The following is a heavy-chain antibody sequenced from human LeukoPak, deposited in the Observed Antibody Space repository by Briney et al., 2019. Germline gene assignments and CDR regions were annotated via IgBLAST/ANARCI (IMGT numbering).Heavy chain of an antibody. CDR2: ISGSGGST. J-gene: IGHJ4*02. CDR1: GFTFSSYG. D-gene: IGHD6-19*01. V-gene: IGHV3-23*01. Sequence: GGSLRLSCAASGFTFSSYGMSWVRQAPGKGLEWVSAISGSGGSTYYADSVKGRFTISRDNSKNTLYLQMNSLRAEDTAVYYCAKVRWLVQSGDYWGQGTLVTVSS. CDR3: AKVRWLVQSGDY.